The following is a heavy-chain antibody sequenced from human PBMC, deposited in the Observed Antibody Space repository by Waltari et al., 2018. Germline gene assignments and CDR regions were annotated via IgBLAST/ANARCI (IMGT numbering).Heavy chain of an antibody. Sequence: QVQLQESGPGLVKPSETLSLTCAVSGDSINNYYWAWIRQPPGKELEWIGYIAYNGRTNYNPSLRSRVTISVDTSKTRFSLKLSSVTAADTAVYYCARSYDFWSGYPLDHWGQGTLVTVSS. CDR1: GDSINNYY. CDR3: ARSYDFWSGYPLDH. D-gene: IGHD3-3*01. J-gene: IGHJ4*02. CDR2: IAYNGRT. V-gene: IGHV4-59*01.